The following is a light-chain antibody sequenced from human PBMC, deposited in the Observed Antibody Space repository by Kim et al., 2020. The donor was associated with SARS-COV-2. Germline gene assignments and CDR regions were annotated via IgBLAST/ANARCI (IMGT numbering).Light chain of an antibody. Sequence: EIVLTQSPATLSLSPGERATLSCRASQTVTSSYLAWYQHKPGQAPRLLIYGASSRATGIPDRFSGSGSGTDFTLTISRLESEDFAVYYCQQYGNSPGAFGQGTKVDIK. CDR2: GAS. CDR3: QQYGNSPGA. J-gene: IGKJ1*01. V-gene: IGKV3-20*01. CDR1: QTVTSSY.